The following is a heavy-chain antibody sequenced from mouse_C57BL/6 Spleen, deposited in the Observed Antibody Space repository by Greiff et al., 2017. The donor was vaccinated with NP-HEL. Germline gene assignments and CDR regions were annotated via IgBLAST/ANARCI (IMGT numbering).Heavy chain of an antibody. D-gene: IGHD2-4*01. CDR1: GFTFSSYA. Sequence: EVMLVESGGGLVKPGGSLKLSCAASGFTFSSYAMSWVRQTPEKRLEWVATISDGGSYTYYPDNVKGRFTISRDNAKNNLYLQMSHLKSEDTAMYYCARDAIYYDYDGGYFDVWGTGTTVTVSS. J-gene: IGHJ1*03. CDR2: ISDGGSYT. V-gene: IGHV5-4*01. CDR3: ARDAIYYDYDGGYFDV.